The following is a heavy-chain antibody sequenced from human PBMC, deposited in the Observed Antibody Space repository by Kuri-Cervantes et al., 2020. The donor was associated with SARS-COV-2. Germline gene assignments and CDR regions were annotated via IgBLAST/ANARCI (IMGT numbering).Heavy chain of an antibody. J-gene: IGHJ4*02. CDR2: IIPILGTA. Sequence: SVKVSCKASGYTFTSYYIHWVRQAPGQGLEWMGGIIPILGTANYAQKFQGRVTITADKSTSTAYMELSSLRSEDTAVYYCARSGHVSSGWYYFDYWGQGTLVTVSS. D-gene: IGHD6-19*01. CDR1: GYTFTSYY. CDR3: ARSGHVSSGWYYFDY. V-gene: IGHV1-69*10.